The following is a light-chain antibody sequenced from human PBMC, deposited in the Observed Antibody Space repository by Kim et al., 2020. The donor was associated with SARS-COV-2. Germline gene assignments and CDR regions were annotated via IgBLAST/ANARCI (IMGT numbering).Light chain of an antibody. CDR3: LLSFGGVWV. Sequence: PGGTVTLTFDPTTGEVTTGHYPYWLQQRPGQAPRTLIFDTSTKHSWAPARFSGSVIGGKAALTLSGAQPEDEADYYCLLSFGGVWVFGGGTQLTVL. CDR2: DTS. CDR1: TGEVTTGHY. J-gene: IGLJ3*02. V-gene: IGLV7-46*01.